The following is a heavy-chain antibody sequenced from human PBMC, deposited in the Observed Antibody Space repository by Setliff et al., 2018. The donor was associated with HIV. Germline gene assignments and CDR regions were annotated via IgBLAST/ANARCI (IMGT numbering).Heavy chain of an antibody. Sequence: PGGSLRLSCAASGFTFSSYAMHWVRQAPGKGLEWVALISFDGSNKYYRDSVKGRFTISRDNAKNTLYLQMNSLRAEDTALYYCAPGIGTSGLPGHWGQGTLVTV. J-gene: IGHJ4*02. V-gene: IGHV3-30*04. CDR2: ISFDGSNK. CDR3: APGIGTSGLPGH. D-gene: IGHD1-26*01. CDR1: GFTFSSYA.